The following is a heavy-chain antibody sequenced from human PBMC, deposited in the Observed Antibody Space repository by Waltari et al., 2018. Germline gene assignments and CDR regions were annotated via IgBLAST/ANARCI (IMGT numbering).Heavy chain of an antibody. CDR1: GFTFSSSG. V-gene: IGHV3-30*18. D-gene: IGHD3-9*01. J-gene: IGHJ4*02. CDR2: ISYDGSNK. CDR3: AKGGYDILTGEPIDY. Sequence: QVQLVESGGGVVQPGRSLRLSCAASGFTFSSSGMHWVRQAPGKGLEWVAVISYDGSNKYYADSVKGRFTISRDNSKNTLYLQMNSLRAEDTAVYYCAKGGYDILTGEPIDYWGQGTLVTVSS.